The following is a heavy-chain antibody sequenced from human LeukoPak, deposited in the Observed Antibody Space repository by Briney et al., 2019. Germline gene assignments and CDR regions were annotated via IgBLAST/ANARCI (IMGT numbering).Heavy chain of an antibody. CDR1: GFTFSSYA. CDR2: ISYDGSNK. J-gene: IGHJ5*02. V-gene: IGHV3-30-3*01. CDR3: ATLYYYGSGSSGP. Sequence: GGSLRLSCAASGFTFSSYAMHWVRQAPGKGLEWVAVISYDGSNKYYADSVKGRFTISRDHSKNTLYLQMNSLRSEDTAVYYCATLYYYGSGSSGPWGQGTLVTVSS. D-gene: IGHD3-10*01.